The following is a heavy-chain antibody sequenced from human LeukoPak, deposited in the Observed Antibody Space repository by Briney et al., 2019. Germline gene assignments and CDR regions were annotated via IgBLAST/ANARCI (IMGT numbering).Heavy chain of an antibody. J-gene: IGHJ6*02. CDR1: GFTFSDYY. D-gene: IGHD2-2*01. CDR2: ISYDGSNK. V-gene: IGHV3-30*18. Sequence: GGSLRLSCAASGFTFSDYYMSWIRQAPGKGLEWVAVISYDGSNKYYADSVKGRFTISRDNSKNTLYLQMNSLRAENTAVYYCAKDGRYCSSTSCYPGYYYYYYGMDVWGQGTTVTVSS. CDR3: AKDGRYCSSTSCYPGYYYYYYGMDV.